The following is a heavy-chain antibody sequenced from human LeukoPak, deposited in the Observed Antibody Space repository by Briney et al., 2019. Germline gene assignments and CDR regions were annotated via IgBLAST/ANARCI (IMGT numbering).Heavy chain of an antibody. CDR1: GFTFSNYE. CDR2: ISGHSSSI. Sequence: PGGCLRLSCVASGFTFSNYEMNWVRQAPGKGLEWVSYISGHSSSIYYADSVKGRFTFSRDNANNSLYLQMNSLRAEDTAVYYCARDLRVRGSYYGKDVWGEGTPVTVSS. J-gene: IGHJ6*04. V-gene: IGHV3-48*03. D-gene: IGHD3-10*01. CDR3: ARDLRVRGSYYGKDV.